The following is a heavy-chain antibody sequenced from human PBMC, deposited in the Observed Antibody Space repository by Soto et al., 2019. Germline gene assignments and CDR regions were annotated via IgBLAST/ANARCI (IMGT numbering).Heavy chain of an antibody. V-gene: IGHV3-33*01. Sequence: QVQLVESGGGVVQPGGSLRLSCSASGFSFNKYGMHWVRQVPGKGLEWVAIIWFDGSNKYYGESVKGRFTISRDSFESTVYLQMNSLRPGDTALYYCGTTETRPDGGDDLDIWGQGTMVTVSS. D-gene: IGHD1-1*01. CDR1: GFSFNKYG. CDR3: GTTETRPDGGDDLDI. CDR2: IWFDGSNK. J-gene: IGHJ3*02.